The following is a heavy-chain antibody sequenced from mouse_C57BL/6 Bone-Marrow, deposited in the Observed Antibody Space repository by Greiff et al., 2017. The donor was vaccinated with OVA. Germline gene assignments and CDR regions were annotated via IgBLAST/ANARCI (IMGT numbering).Heavy chain of an antibody. Sequence: VQLQQSGAELVRPGTSVKVSCKASGYAFTNYLIEWVKQRPGQGLEWIGVINPGSGGTNYNEKFKGKATLTAHKSSSTAYMQLSSLTSEDSAVYFCARSSYGSSPAWFAYWGQGTLVTVSA. CDR1: GYAFTNYL. CDR3: ARSSYGSSPAWFAY. D-gene: IGHD1-1*01. V-gene: IGHV1-54*01. J-gene: IGHJ3*01. CDR2: INPGSGGT.